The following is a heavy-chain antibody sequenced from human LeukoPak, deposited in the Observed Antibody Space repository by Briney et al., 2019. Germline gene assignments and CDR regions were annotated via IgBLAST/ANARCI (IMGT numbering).Heavy chain of an antibody. J-gene: IGHJ5*02. Sequence: SETLSLTCAVSGYSISSGYYWGWIRQPPGKGLEWIGSIYHSGSTYYNPSLKSRVTISVDTSKNQFSLKLSSVTAADTAVYYCARGPERTFNWFDPWGQGTLVTVSS. V-gene: IGHV4-38-2*01. CDR3: ARGPERTFNWFDP. CDR1: GYSISSGYY. CDR2: IYHSGST.